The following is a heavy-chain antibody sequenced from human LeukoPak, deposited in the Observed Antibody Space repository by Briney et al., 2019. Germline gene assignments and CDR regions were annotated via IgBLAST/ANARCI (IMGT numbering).Heavy chain of an antibody. CDR1: GFTFDDYA. CDR2: ISWNSGSI. V-gene: IGHV3-9*01. D-gene: IGHD3-10*01. Sequence: GGSLRLSCAASGFTFDDYAMHWVRQVPGKGLEWVSGISWNSGSIGYADSVKGRFTISRDNAKNSLYLQMNSLRAEDTAVYYCAKAYPAGSYSYFDYWGQGTLVTVSS. J-gene: IGHJ4*02. CDR3: AKAYPAGSYSYFDY.